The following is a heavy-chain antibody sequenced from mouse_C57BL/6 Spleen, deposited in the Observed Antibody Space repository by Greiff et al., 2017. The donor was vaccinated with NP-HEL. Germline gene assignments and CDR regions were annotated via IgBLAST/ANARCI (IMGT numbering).Heavy chain of an antibody. V-gene: IGHV1-52*01. CDR1: GYTFTSYW. J-gene: IGHJ3*01. Sequence: VQLQQPGAELVRPGSSVKLSCKASGYTFTSYWMHWVKQRPIQGLEWIGNIDPSDSETHYNQKFKDKATLTVDKSSSTAYMQLSSLTSEDSAVYYCARSPGYTSAWFAYWGQGTLVTVSA. CDR3: ARSPGYTSAWFAY. D-gene: IGHD5-1-1*01. CDR2: IDPSDSET.